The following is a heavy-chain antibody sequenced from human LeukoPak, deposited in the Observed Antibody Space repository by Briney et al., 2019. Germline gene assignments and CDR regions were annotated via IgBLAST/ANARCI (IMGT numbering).Heavy chain of an antibody. CDR2: VYYSGST. V-gene: IGHV4-59*01. D-gene: IGHD6-13*01. J-gene: IGHJ6*02. CDR1: GDSIRDYY. Sequence: SETLSLTCTVSGDSIRDYYWTWIRQSPGKGLEWIGNVYYSGSTKYNPSLTSRVTISIDTSKTQFSLKLSSVTAADTAVYYCARDPRSAAGTSQMRWDVWGQGTTVTVSS. CDR3: ARDPRSAAGTSQMRWDV.